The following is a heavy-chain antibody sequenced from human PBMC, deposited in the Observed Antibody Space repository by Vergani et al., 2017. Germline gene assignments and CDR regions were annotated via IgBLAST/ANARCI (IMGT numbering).Heavy chain of an antibody. CDR2: INHNSGGT. CDR1: GYTFTGYY. D-gene: IGHD5-12*01. V-gene: IGHV1-2*02. J-gene: IGHJ5*02. CDR3: ARDRKVPEDRMATINWFDP. Sequence: QVQLVQSGAKVKKPGASVKVSCKASGYTFTGYYMHWVRQAPGQGLEWMGWINHNSGGTNYAQKFQGRVTMTRDTSISTAYMELSRLRSDDTAVYYCARDRKVPEDRMATINWFDPWGQGTLVTVSS.